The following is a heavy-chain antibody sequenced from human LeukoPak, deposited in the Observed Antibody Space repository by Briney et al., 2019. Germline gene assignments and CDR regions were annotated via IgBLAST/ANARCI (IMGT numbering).Heavy chain of an antibody. CDR1: GFTFSDYY. J-gene: IGHJ5*02. D-gene: IGHD5-18*01. CDR3: ATYRQVMLPFEA. Sequence: KPGGSLRLSCAASGFTFSDYYMSWIRQAPGKGLEWVSYISSSGSTIYYADSVKGRFTISRDNSRSTLFLQMDSLRGEDTAIYYCATYRQVMLPFEAWGRGTLVTVSS. CDR2: ISSSGSTI. V-gene: IGHV3-11*01.